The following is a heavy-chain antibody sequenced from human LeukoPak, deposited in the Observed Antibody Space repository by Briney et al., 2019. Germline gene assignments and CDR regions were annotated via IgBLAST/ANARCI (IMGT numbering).Heavy chain of an antibody. Sequence: SETLSLTCTVSGGSITSSSYYWGWIRQPPGKGLEWIGSIYYSGSTYYNPSVKSRVTISVDTSKNQFSLKLSSVTAADTAVYYCARGRRDGYTLYYMDVWAKGTTVTISS. J-gene: IGHJ6*03. D-gene: IGHD5-24*01. CDR2: IYYSGST. CDR3: ARGRRDGYTLYYMDV. V-gene: IGHV4-39*01. CDR1: GGSITSSSYY.